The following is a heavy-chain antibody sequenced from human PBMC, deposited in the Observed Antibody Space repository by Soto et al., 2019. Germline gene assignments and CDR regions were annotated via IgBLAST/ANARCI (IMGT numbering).Heavy chain of an antibody. V-gene: IGHV3-23*01. CDR2: ISNSGGST. CDR3: AKDPTVSLRGSDY. J-gene: IGHJ4*02. Sequence: VSLRLSCAASGFSFSSYAMTWVRQAPGKGLEWVSTISNSGGSTYYADSVKGRFTVSRDNSKNTLYLQMNSLRDEDTAVYYCAKDPTVSLRGSDYWGQGNLVTVSS. D-gene: IGHD4-17*01. CDR1: GFSFSSYA.